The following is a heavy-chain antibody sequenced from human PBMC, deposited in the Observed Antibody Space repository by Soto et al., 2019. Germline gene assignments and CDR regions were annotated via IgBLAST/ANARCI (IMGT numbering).Heavy chain of an antibody. Sequence: PGGSLRLSCAASGFTFSNAWMSWVRQAPGKGLERVGRIKSKTDGGTTDYAAPVKGRFTISRDDSKKKQYLQMKSLKTKETAVYYCTTEMTTANHFDYWAQGTLVTVSS. J-gene: IGHJ4*02. V-gene: IGHV3-15*01. D-gene: IGHD4-4*01. CDR1: GFTFSNAW. CDR2: IKSKTDGGTT. CDR3: TTEMTTANHFDY.